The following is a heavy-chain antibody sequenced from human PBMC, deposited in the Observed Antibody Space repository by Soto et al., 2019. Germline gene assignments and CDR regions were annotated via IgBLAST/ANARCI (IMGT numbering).Heavy chain of an antibody. J-gene: IGHJ4*02. V-gene: IGHV4-59*08. CDR3: ARRNGMDF. D-gene: IGHD2-8*01. CDR1: GASVTSFY. Sequence: QVQLQESGPGLVKPSETLSLTCTVSGASVTSFYWSWIRQAPGKGLEWIGYISDSGSTNYSPSLGSRVTISVDTSKNQFSLRLTSVTAADTAVYYCARRNGMDFWGQGTLVTVSS. CDR2: ISDSGST.